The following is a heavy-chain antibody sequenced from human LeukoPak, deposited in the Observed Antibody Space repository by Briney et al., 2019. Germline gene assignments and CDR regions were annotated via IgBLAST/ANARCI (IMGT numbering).Heavy chain of an antibody. V-gene: IGHV4-38-2*02. D-gene: IGHD1-26*01. CDR2: IYHSGST. Sequence: PSETLSLTCTVSGYSISSGYYWGWIRQPPGKGLEWIGSIYHSGSTYYNPSPKSRVTISVDTSKNQCSLKLSSVTAADTAVYYCARGELLLDAFDIWGQGTMVTVSS. J-gene: IGHJ3*02. CDR3: ARGELLLDAFDI. CDR1: GYSISSGYY.